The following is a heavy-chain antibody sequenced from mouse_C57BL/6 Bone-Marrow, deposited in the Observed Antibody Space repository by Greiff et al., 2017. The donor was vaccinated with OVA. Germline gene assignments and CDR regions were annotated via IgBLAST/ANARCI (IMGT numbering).Heavy chain of an antibody. CDR1: GFTFSSYG. Sequence: DVKLVESGGDLVKPGGSLKLSCAASGFTFSSYGMSWVRQTPDQGLEWVATISSGGSYTYYPDSVKGRFTISRDNAKNTLYLQMSSLKAEDTAMYYCAIYYYGSFDYWGQGTTLTVSS. V-gene: IGHV5-6*02. J-gene: IGHJ2*01. CDR3: AIYYYGSFDY. CDR2: ISSGGSYT. D-gene: IGHD1-1*01.